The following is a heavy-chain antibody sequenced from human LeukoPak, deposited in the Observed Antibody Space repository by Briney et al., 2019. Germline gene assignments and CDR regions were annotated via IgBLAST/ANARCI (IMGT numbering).Heavy chain of an antibody. D-gene: IGHD6-13*01. V-gene: IGHV1-3*01. CDR1: GYTFTSYA. Sequence: ASVKVSCKASGYTFTSYAMHWVRQAPGQRLEWMGWINAGNGNTKYSQKFQGRVTITRDTSASTAYMELSSLRSEDTAVYYCARGRRYSSSWYVEYYFDYWGQGTLVTVSS. J-gene: IGHJ4*02. CDR2: INAGNGNT. CDR3: ARGRRYSSSWYVEYYFDY.